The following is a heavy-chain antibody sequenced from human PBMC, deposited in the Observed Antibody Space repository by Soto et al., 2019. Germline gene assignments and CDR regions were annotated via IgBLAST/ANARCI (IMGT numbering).Heavy chain of an antibody. Sequence: QVQLVESGGGVVQPGRSLRLSCAASGFTFSSYGMHWVRQAPGKGLEWVAVIWYDGSNKYYADSVKGRFTISRDNSKNTLYLQMNSLRAEDTAVYYCARDVTAMVHTYYGMDVWGQGTTVNVSS. D-gene: IGHD5-18*01. J-gene: IGHJ6*02. CDR2: IWYDGSNK. V-gene: IGHV3-33*01. CDR3: ARDVTAMVHTYYGMDV. CDR1: GFTFSSYG.